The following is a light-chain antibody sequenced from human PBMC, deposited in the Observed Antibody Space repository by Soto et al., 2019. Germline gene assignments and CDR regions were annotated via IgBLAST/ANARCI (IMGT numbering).Light chain of an antibody. Sequence: QSALAQPSSVSGSPGQSITISCTGTSTDVGGYNYVSWYQHHSGKAPKLLIYEVTNRPSGISDRFSGSKSVNTASLTISGLQAEDESDYYCQSYDNSLGAWLFGGGTKLTV. V-gene: IGLV2-14*01. CDR3: QSYDNSLGAWL. CDR2: EVT. J-gene: IGLJ3*02. CDR1: STDVGGYNY.